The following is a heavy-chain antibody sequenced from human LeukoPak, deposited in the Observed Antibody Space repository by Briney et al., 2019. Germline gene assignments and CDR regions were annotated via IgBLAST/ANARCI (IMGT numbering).Heavy chain of an antibody. V-gene: IGHV4-59*01. Sequence: PSETLSLTCAVSGCSISSYYWSWIRHPPGKGLEWIGYIYYSGSTNYNPSLKSRVTISVDTSKNQFSLKLSSVTAADTAVYYCAREDYGGNSDGMDVWGQGTTVTVSS. CDR1: GCSISSYY. CDR2: IYYSGST. J-gene: IGHJ6*02. CDR3: AREDYGGNSDGMDV. D-gene: IGHD4-23*01.